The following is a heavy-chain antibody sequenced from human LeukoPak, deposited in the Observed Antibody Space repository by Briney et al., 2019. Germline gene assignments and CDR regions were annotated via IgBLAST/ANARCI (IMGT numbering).Heavy chain of an antibody. J-gene: IGHJ4*02. Sequence: QTGGSLRLSCGASGFTFSNYAMSWVRQAPGKGLEWVSGISDSGSTAFYADSVKGRFTSSRDNPKSTLYLQMNSLRAEDTAVYYCAKDIQTWPRLPDYWGQGTLVTVSS. V-gene: IGHV3-23*01. CDR1: GFTFSNYA. CDR3: AKDIQTWPRLPDY. CDR2: ISDSGSTA. D-gene: IGHD5-12*01.